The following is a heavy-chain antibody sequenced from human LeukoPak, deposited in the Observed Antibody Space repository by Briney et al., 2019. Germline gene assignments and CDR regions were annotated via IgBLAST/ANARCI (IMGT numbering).Heavy chain of an antibody. CDR1: GYTFTSYD. V-gene: IGHV1-8*01. CDR2: MNPNSGNT. J-gene: IGHJ4*02. CDR3: ARSLIVATITGIY. D-gene: IGHD5-12*01. Sequence: ASVKVSCKASGYTFTSYDINWVRQAPGQGLEWMGWMNPNSGNTGYAQKFQGRVTMTRNTSISTAYMELSSLRSEDTAVYYCARSLIVATITGIYWGQGTLVTVSS.